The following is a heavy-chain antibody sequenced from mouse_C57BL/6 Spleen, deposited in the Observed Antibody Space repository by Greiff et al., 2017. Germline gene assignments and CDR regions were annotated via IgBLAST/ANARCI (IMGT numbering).Heavy chain of an antibody. V-gene: IGHV5-6*01. D-gene: IGHD4-1*01. CDR2: ISSGGSYT. Sequence: EVKVVESGGDLVKPGGSLKLSCAASGFTFSSYGMSWVRLTPDKRLEWVATISSGGSYTYYPDSVKGRFTISRDNAKNTLYLQMSSLKSEDTAMYYCARQTGFDYWGQGTTLTVSS. J-gene: IGHJ2*01. CDR1: GFTFSSYG. CDR3: ARQTGFDY.